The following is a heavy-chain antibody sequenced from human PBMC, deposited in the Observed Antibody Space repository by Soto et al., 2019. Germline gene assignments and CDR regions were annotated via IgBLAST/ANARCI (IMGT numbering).Heavy chain of an antibody. V-gene: IGHV4-59*01. CDR1: GGSISSYY. CDR3: AGSSDRLNGFDY. D-gene: IGHD6-25*01. CDR2: IYYSGST. J-gene: IGHJ4*02. Sequence: PSGTLSLTCTVSGGSISSYYWSWIRQPPGKGLEWIGYIYYSGSTNYNPSLKSRVTISVDTSKNQFSLKLSSVTAADTAVYYCAGSSDRLNGFDYWGQGTLVTVSS.